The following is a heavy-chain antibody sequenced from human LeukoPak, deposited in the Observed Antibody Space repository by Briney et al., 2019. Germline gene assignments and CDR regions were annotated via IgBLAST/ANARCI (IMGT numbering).Heavy chain of an antibody. CDR2: ISCSGGNT. Sequence: GGSLRLSCAASGFTFSRYAMSWVRQAPGKGLEWVSAISCSGGNTYYADSEKGRFTISRDNSKKTLYLQLNSLRAEDTAVYYCAKDPRTYYYDSGGYYYDYWGQGTLVTVSS. CDR1: GFTFSRYA. J-gene: IGHJ4*02. V-gene: IGHV3-23*01. CDR3: AKDPRTYYYDSGGYYYDY. D-gene: IGHD3-22*01.